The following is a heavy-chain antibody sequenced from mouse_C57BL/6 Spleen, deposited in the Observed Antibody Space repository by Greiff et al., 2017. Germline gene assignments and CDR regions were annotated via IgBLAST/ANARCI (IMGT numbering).Heavy chain of an antibody. V-gene: IGHV1-54*01. CDR3: ARCTTGVPAGCAY. CDR2: INPGSGGT. Sequence: QVQLQQSGAELVRPGTSVKVSCKASGYAFTNYLLEWVKQRPGQGLAWIGVINPGSGGTNSNETFKGTATLTAAQSSSTAYIPISSLTPEYSAVYFWARCTTGVPAGCAYWGQGTLVTVSA. D-gene: IGHD1-1*01. J-gene: IGHJ3*01. CDR1: GYAFTNYL.